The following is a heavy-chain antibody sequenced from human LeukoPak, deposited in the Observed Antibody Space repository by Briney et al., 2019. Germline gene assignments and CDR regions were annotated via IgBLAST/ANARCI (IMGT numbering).Heavy chain of an antibody. Sequence: SQTLSLTCAVSGGSISSGGYSWSWIRQPPGKGLEWIGYIYHSGSTYYNPSLKSRFTISVDRSKNQFSLKLSSVTAADTAVYYCASRTLYGSGRSYFDYWGQGTLVTVSS. J-gene: IGHJ4*02. V-gene: IGHV4-30-2*01. CDR1: GGSISSGGYS. CDR3: ASRTLYGSGRSYFDY. D-gene: IGHD3-10*01. CDR2: IYHSGST.